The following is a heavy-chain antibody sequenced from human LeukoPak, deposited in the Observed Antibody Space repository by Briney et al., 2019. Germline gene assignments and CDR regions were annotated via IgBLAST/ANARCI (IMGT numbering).Heavy chain of an antibody. V-gene: IGHV4-30-4*08. CDR3: AREETFGVVIDP. J-gene: IGHJ5*02. CDR1: GGSISSGDYY. D-gene: IGHD3-3*01. CDR2: IYYSGST. Sequence: KASETLSLTCTVSGGSISSGDYYWSWIRQPPGKGLEWIGYIYYSGSTYYNPSLKSRVTISVDTSKNQFSLKLSSVTAADTAVYYCAREETFGVVIDPWGQGTLVTVSS.